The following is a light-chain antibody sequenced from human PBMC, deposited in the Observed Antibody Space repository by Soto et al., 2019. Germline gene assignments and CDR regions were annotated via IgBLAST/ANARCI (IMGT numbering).Light chain of an antibody. Sequence: EIVLTQSSVTLSVSPGERATLSCTASQRIGSNLAWYQQKAGQAPRLLIYGASTRATGIPDTFSGTGSATAFTLTIGSLQSDDVAVYYCQQYYDWPQTFGQGTKVEIK. CDR3: QQYYDWPQT. CDR2: GAS. V-gene: IGKV3-15*01. J-gene: IGKJ1*01. CDR1: QRIGSN.